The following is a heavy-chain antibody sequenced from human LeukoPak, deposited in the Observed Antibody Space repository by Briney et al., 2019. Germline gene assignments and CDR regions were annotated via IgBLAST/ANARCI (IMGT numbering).Heavy chain of an antibody. CDR1: GGSISSGGYS. J-gene: IGHJ6*02. Sequence: SETLSLTCAVSGGSISSGGYSWSWIRQPPGKGLEWIGEINHSGSTNYNPFLKSRVTISVDTSKNQFSLKLSSVTAADTAVYYCASSMGNYYYGMDVWGQGTTVTVSS. CDR2: INHSGST. D-gene: IGHD2/OR15-2a*01. V-gene: IGHV4-30-2*01. CDR3: ASSMGNYYYGMDV.